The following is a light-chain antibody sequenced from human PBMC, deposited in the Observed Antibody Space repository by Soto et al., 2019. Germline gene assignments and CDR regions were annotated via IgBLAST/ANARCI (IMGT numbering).Light chain of an antibody. CDR2: GVS. J-gene: IGKJ4*01. Sequence: EVVLTQSPGTLSLSPGESATLSCRASQSASSNYLAWYQQKPGQAPRLLIYGVSTRATGIPDRFSGSGSGTDFSLTIRRLEPEDFALYYCQQYFTSPLTFGGGTKVEIK. CDR3: QQYFTSPLT. CDR1: QSASSNY. V-gene: IGKV3-20*01.